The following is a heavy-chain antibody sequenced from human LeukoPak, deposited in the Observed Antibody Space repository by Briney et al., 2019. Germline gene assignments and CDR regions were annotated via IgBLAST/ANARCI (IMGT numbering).Heavy chain of an antibody. CDR1: GFTFSSYG. D-gene: IGHD6-13*01. V-gene: IGHV3-30*18. J-gene: IGHJ4*02. Sequence: GRSLRLSCAASGFTFSSYGMHWVRQAPGKGLEWVAVISYDGSNIYYADSVKGRFTISRDNSKNTLYLQMNSLRAEDTAVYYCAKGQYSSSWYGGGVDYWGQGTLVTVSS. CDR2: ISYDGSNI. CDR3: AKGQYSSSWYGGGVDY.